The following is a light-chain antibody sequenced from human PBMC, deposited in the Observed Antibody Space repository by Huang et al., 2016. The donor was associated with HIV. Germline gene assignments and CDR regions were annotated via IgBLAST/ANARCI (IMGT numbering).Light chain of an antibody. CDR3: QQYGSSPLGT. Sequence: EIVLTQSPGTLSLSPGERATLSCRASHSVSSSYLAWYQQKPGQAPRLLIYGASSRATGIPDWFSGSGSGTDFTLTISRLEPEDFAVYYCQQYGSSPLGTFGQGTKLEIK. J-gene: IGKJ2*01. CDR2: GAS. CDR1: HSVSSSY. V-gene: IGKV3-20*01.